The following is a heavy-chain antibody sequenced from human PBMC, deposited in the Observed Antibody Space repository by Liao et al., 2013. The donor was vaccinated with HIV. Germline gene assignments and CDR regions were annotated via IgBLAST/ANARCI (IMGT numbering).Heavy chain of an antibody. CDR2: IYHRGST. CDR1: GGSISSGGYS. Sequence: QLQLQESGSGLVKPSQTLSLTCAVSGGSISSGGYSWSWIRQPPGKGLEWIGYIYHRGSTYYNPSLKSRVTISVDRSKNQFSLRLSSVTAADTAVYYCARGGVLVIADKGFQHWGQGTLVTVSS. J-gene: IGHJ1*01. V-gene: IGHV4-30-2*01. CDR3: ARGGVLVIADKGFQH. D-gene: IGHD2-21*01.